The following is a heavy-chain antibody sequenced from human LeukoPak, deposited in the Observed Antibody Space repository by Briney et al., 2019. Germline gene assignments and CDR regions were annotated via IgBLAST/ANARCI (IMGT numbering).Heavy chain of an antibody. D-gene: IGHD3-3*01. Sequence: GRSLRLSCAASGFTFSSYAMHWVRRAPGKGLEWVAVISYDGSNKYYADSVKGRFTISRDNSKNTLYLQMNSLRAEDTAVYYCARVNYDFWSGYNNLDYWGQGTLVTVSS. CDR3: ARVNYDFWSGYNNLDY. CDR1: GFTFSSYA. J-gene: IGHJ4*02. CDR2: ISYDGSNK. V-gene: IGHV3-30-3*01.